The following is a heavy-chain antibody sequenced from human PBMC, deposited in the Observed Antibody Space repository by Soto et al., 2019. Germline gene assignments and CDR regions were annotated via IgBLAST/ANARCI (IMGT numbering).Heavy chain of an antibody. CDR1: GFTFSSYA. CDR3: ARDVFPSSIAVAGGLDY. J-gene: IGHJ4*02. D-gene: IGHD6-19*01. Sequence: GGSLRLSCAASGFTFSSYAMHWVRQAPGKGLEWVAVISYDGSNKYYADSVKGRFTISRDNSKNTLYLQMNSLRAEDTAVYYCARDVFPSSIAVAGGLDYWGQGTLVTVSS. CDR2: ISYDGSNK. V-gene: IGHV3-30-3*01.